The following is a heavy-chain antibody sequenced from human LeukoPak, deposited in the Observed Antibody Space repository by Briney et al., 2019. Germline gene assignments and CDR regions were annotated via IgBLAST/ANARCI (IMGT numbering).Heavy chain of an antibody. V-gene: IGHV3-11*06. J-gene: IGHJ4*02. CDR2: ISSSSSCT. CDR3: ARDPDPPLYYFDY. CDR1: GFPLSLYS. Sequence: PGVPLRLFCAASGFPLSLYSMSWMRHAPGKGRVGVSYISSSSSCTRYADSVKGRLTISRDNAKNSLYLQMNSLRAEDTAVYYCARDPDPPLYYFDYWGQGTLVTVSS. D-gene: IGHD1-14*01.